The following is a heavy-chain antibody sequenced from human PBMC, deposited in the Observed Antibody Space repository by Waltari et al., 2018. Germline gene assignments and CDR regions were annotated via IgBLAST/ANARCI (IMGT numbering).Heavy chain of an antibody. CDR1: GGSISSSNYY. V-gene: IGHV4-39*01. CDR3: ARLDSRSGSYYFDY. D-gene: IGHD1-26*01. CDR2: IYYSGST. J-gene: IGHJ4*02. Sequence: QLQLQESGPGLVKPSETLSLTCTVPGGSISSSNYYWGWIRQPPGKGLEWIGNIYYSGSTYYNPSLKSRVTTYIDTSRNQFSLKLSSVTAADTAVYFCARLDSRSGSYYFDYWGQGTLVTVSS.